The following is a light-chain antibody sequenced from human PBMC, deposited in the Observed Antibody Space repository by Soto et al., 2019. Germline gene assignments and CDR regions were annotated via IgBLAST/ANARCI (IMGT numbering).Light chain of an antibody. CDR2: EGN. J-gene: IGLJ2*01. Sequence: QSVLTQPASVSGSPGQSITISCTGTAGDIGTYNLVSWYQQHPGRAHKLIIFEGNKRPSGLSNRFSASKSGNTASLAISGLQAEDEADYHCCSYAGRSSVICGGGTQLTVL. V-gene: IGLV2-23*01. CDR3: CSYAGRSSVI. CDR1: AGDIGTYNL.